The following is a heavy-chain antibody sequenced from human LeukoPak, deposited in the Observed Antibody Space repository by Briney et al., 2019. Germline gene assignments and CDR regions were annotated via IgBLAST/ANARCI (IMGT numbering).Heavy chain of an antibody. Sequence: ASVKVSCKTTGYTFNNYGISWVLEAPGQGLEWMGWITTYNGNTNYAQKLQGRVTMTTDTATTTAYMELRSLRSDDTALYYCARDPPYYYDSIGYYKSFDYWGQGTLVTVSS. D-gene: IGHD3-22*01. CDR1: GYTFNNYG. J-gene: IGHJ4*02. V-gene: IGHV1-18*01. CDR3: ARDPPYYYDSIGYYKSFDY. CDR2: ITTYNGNT.